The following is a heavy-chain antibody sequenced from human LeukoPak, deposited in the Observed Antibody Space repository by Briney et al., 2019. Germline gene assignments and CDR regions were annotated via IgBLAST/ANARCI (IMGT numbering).Heavy chain of an antibody. D-gene: IGHD1-7*01. CDR1: GFTFDNYG. CDR2: INANGGSI. J-gene: IGHJ3*02. CDR3: ARDSGNYLDAFDI. Sequence: PGGSLRLSCTASGFTFDNYGMSWVRQVPGKGLEWVSSINANGGSIAYADSVRGRFTISRDNAKNSLYLQMNSLRAEDTAFYYCARDSGNYLDAFDIWGQGTMVTVSS. V-gene: IGHV3-20*04.